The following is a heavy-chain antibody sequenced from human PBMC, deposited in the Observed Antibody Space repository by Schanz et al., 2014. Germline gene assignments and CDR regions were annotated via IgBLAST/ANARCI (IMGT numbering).Heavy chain of an antibody. D-gene: IGHD3-16*01. CDR3: VRWGAS. Sequence: EVQLVESGGGLVQRGGSLRLSCAASGFSFGSYAMSWVRQAPGRGLEWVSTIDTAGSYTSYVDSVKGRFTISRDNAKNTLYLQMSRLRVEDTAVYYCVRWGASWGQGTLVTVSS. J-gene: IGHJ5*02. V-gene: IGHV3-23*05. CDR1: GFSFGSYA. CDR2: IDTAGSYT.